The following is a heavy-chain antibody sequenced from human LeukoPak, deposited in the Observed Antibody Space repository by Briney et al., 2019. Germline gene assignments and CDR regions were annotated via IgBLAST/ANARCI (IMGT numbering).Heavy chain of an antibody. CDR2: ISSSGSTI. J-gene: IGHJ6*03. CDR1: GFTFSSYE. D-gene: IGHD2-8*01. Sequence: PGGSLRLSCAASGFTFSSYEMNWVRQAPGKGLEWVSYISSSGSTIYYADSVKGRFTISRDNAKNSLYLQMNSLRAEDTAVYYCAREGGMLYYYYYMGVWGKGTTVTISS. CDR3: AREGGMLYYYYYMGV. V-gene: IGHV3-48*03.